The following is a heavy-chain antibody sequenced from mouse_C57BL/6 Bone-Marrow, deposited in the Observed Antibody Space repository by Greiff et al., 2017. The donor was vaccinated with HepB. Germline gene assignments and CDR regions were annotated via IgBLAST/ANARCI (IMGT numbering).Heavy chain of an antibody. D-gene: IGHD2-3*01. Sequence: EVHLVESGGGLVKPGGSLKLSCAASVFTFSSYAMSWVRQTPEKRLEWVATISDGGSYTYYPDNVKGRFTISRDNAKNNLYLQMSHLKSEDTAMYYCASVYDYDAMDYWGQGTSVTVSS. CDR3: ASVYDYDAMDY. V-gene: IGHV5-4*01. CDR1: VFTFSSYA. J-gene: IGHJ4*01. CDR2: ISDGGSYT.